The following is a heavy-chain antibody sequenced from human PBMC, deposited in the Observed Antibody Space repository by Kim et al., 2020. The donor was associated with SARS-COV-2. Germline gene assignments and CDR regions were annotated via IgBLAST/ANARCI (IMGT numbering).Heavy chain of an antibody. Sequence: ASVKVSCKASGYTFTGYYMHWVRQAPGQGLEWMGWINPNSGGTNYAQKFQGRVTMTRDTSISTAYMELSRLRSDDTAVYYCARDTYYDSSGDYGMDAWGQGTTVTVSS. CDR1: GYTFTGYY. CDR2: INPNSGGT. V-gene: IGHV1-2*02. CDR3: ARDTYYDSSGDYGMDA. J-gene: IGHJ6*02. D-gene: IGHD3-22*01.